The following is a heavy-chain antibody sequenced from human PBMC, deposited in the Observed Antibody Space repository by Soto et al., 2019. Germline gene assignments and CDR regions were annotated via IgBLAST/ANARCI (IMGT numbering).Heavy chain of an antibody. CDR1: GFTFSSYA. D-gene: IGHD2-15*01. Sequence: GGSLRLSCAASGFTFSSYAMGWVRQGPGKGLEWVAVVSIGGSTHYADSVRGRFTISRDNSKNTLSLQMNSLTAEDTAVYFCAKRRGAGGHFDYWGQGALVTVST. CDR3: AKRRGAGGHFDY. CDR2: VSIGGST. V-gene: IGHV3-23*01. J-gene: IGHJ4*02.